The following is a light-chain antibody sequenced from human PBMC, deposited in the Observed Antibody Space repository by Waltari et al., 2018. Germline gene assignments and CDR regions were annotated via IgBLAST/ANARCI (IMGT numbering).Light chain of an antibody. J-gene: IGKJ5*01. CDR3: QHYNHWPPPPIS. V-gene: IGKV3-15*01. CDR1: QSISTN. CDR2: GAS. Sequence: EIVMTQSPATLSVSPGERASLSCRASQSISTNLAWYQQKPGQAPRLLISGASTRATGIPARFSGSGSGTEFTLTISSLQSEDFAIYYCQHYNHWPPPPISFGPGTRLEI.